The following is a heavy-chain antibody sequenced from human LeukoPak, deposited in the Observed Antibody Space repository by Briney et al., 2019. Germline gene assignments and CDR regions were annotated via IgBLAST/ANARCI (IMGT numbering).Heavy chain of an antibody. CDR2: INPSGGGT. J-gene: IGHJ4*02. V-gene: IGHV1-46*02. CDR3: AREHSTAYPFAY. CDR1: GYNFNSYY. Sequence: ASVKVCCKASGYNFNSYYMHWVRQAPGQGLEWMGIINPSGGGTNYAQRFQGRVTMTRDTSTSTVYMELSSLRSEDTAVYHCAREHSTAYPFAYWGQGTLVTVSS. D-gene: IGHD2/OR15-2a*01.